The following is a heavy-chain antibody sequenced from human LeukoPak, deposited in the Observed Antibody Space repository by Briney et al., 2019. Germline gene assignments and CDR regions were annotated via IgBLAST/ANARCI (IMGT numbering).Heavy chain of an antibody. CDR2: VSGRGGST. J-gene: IGHJ4*02. Sequence: GGSLRLSCAASGFTFSSYAMTWVRQAPGKGLEWVSGVSGRGGSTYYADSVKGRFTISRDNSKNTLYLQMNSLRAEDTAVYYCARGYSYGYFDYWGQGTLVTVSS. CDR1: GFTFSSYA. D-gene: IGHD5-18*01. V-gene: IGHV3-23*01. CDR3: ARGYSYGYFDY.